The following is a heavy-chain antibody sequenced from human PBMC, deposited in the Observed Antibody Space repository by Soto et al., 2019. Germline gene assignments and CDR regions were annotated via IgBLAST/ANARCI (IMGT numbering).Heavy chain of an antibody. J-gene: IGHJ4*02. CDR2: IIPIFGTA. V-gene: IGHV1-69*13. D-gene: IGHD3-22*01. CDR3: ARDVYYYDSSGYRSYYFDY. CDR1: GGTFSSYD. Sequence: SVKVSCKASGGTFSSYDISWVRQAPGQMLEWMGGIIPIFGTANYAQKFQGRVTITADESTSTAYMELSSLRSEDTAVYYCARDVYYYDSSGYRSYYFDYWGQGTLVTVSS.